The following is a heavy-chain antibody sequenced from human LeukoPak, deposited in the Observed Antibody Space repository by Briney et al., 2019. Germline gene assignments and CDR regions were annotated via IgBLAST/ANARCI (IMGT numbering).Heavy chain of an antibody. CDR3: AHTEYSTSIRDYFDY. CDR2: IYWNDDK. CDR1: GFSFSISGVG. D-gene: IGHD6-6*01. J-gene: IGHJ4*02. V-gene: IGHV2-5*01. Sequence: SGPTLVKPTQTLTLTCTFSGFSFSISGVGVGWIRQPPGKALECLALIYWNDDKRYSPSLKSRLSITKDTSKNQVVLTMTNMDPVDTATYYCAHTEYSTSIRDYFDYWGQGTLVTVSS.